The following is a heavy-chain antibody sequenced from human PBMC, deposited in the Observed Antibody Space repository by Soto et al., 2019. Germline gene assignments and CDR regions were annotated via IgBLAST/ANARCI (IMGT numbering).Heavy chain of an antibody. CDR2: INSDGSST. J-gene: IGHJ3*02. Sequence: GGSLRLSCAASGFTFSSYWMHWVRQAPGKGLVWVSRINSDGSSTSYADSVKGRFTISRDNAKNTLYLQMNSLRAEDTAVYYCARGVRAWDIVVVVAADIWGQGAMVTVSS. CDR3: ARGVRAWDIVVVVAADI. CDR1: GFTFSSYW. V-gene: IGHV3-74*01. D-gene: IGHD2-15*01.